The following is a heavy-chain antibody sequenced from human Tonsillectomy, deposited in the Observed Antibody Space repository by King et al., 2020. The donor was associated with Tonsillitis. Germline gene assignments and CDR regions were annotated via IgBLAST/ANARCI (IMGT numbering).Heavy chain of an antibody. J-gene: IGHJ5*02. Sequence: VQLQQWGAGLLKPSETLSLTCAVYGGSFSGYYWTWIRQPPGKGLEWIGEINHSGSTNYNPSLKSRVTISVDTSKNQFSLKLSSVPAADTAVYYCARGGEYYYGSGSYSPANWFDPWGQGTLVTVSS. V-gene: IGHV4-34*01. CDR1: GGSFSGYY. CDR3: ARGGEYYYGSGSYSPANWFDP. CDR2: INHSGST. D-gene: IGHD3-10*01.